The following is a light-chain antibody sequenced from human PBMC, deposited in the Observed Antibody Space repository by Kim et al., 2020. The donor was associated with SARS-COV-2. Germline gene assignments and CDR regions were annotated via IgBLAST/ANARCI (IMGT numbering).Light chain of an antibody. CDR3: SSYTSSSTLV. V-gene: IGLV2-14*04. Sequence: GQSITISCTGTSSDVGAYNFVSWYQQHPGKAPKLMIYDVGKRPSGVSNRFSGSKSGNTASLTISGLQAEDEADYHCSSYTSSSTLVFGGGTQLTVL. CDR2: DVG. CDR1: SSDVGAYNF. J-gene: IGLJ2*01.